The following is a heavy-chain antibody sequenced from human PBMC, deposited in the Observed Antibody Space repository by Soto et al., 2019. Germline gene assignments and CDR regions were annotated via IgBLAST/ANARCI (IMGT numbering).Heavy chain of an antibody. V-gene: IGHV1-46*01. Sequence: ASVKVSCKASGYTFTSYYMHWVRQAPGQGLEWMGIINPSGGSTSYAQKFQGRVTMTRNTSISTVYMELSSLRSEDTAVYYCARGWYYDFWSGYYSWFDPWGQGTLVTVSS. CDR2: INPSGGST. CDR1: GYTFTSYY. J-gene: IGHJ5*02. D-gene: IGHD3-3*01. CDR3: ARGWYYDFWSGYYSWFDP.